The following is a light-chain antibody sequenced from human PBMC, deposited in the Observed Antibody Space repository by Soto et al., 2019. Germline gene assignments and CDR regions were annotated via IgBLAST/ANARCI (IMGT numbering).Light chain of an antibody. CDR1: QAVSSNF. Sequence: ELVLTQSPGTLSLSPGERATLSCRASQAVSSNFLAGYQQKPGQAPRLLIYGASTRATGTPDRFSGRGSGTDFTLTISRLEPEDFAVYYCQQYAFSPRTVGQGTKVDIK. CDR3: QQYAFSPRT. CDR2: GAS. V-gene: IGKV3-20*01. J-gene: IGKJ1*01.